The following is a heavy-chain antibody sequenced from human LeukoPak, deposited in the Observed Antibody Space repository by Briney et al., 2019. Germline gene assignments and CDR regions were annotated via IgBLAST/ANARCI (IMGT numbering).Heavy chain of an antibody. Sequence: GGSLRLSCAASGITFSNYWMSWVRQAPGKGLEWVANINQDGSEKYYADSVKGRFTISRDNSKNTLYLQMNSLRAEDTAVYYCARVRGSTALIRGLGYWGQGTLVTVSS. V-gene: IGHV3-7*01. CDR1: GITFSNYW. CDR3: ARVRGSTALIRGLGY. D-gene: IGHD4-17*01. CDR2: INQDGSEK. J-gene: IGHJ4*02.